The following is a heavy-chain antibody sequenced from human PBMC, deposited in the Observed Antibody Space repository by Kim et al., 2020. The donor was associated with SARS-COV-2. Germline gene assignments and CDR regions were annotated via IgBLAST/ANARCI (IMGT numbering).Heavy chain of an antibody. D-gene: IGHD2-2*01. CDR3: AKEGVYCSSTSCYVEAKKGGYYYYYGMDV. CDR1: GFTFSSYG. CDR2: ISYDGSNK. V-gene: IGHV3-30*18. J-gene: IGHJ6*02. Sequence: GGSLRLSCAASGFTFSSYGMHWVRQAPGKGLEWVAVISYDGSNKYYADSVKGRFTISRDNSKNTLYLQMNSLRAEDTAVYYCAKEGVYCSSTSCYVEAKKGGYYYYYGMDVWGQGTTVTVSS.